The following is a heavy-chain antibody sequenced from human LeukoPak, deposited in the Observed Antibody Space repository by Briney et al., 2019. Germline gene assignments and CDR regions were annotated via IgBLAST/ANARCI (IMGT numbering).Heavy chain of an antibody. CDR2: ISGSGGST. CDR1: GFTFSSYA. J-gene: IGHJ4*02. CDR3: AKHPQLRYFDWFPTFFD. D-gene: IGHD3-9*01. Sequence: TGGSLRLSCAASGFTFSSYAMSWVRQAPGKGLEWVSAISGSGGSTYYADSVKGRFTISRDNHKNTLYLQMNSLRAEDTAVYYCAKHPQLRYFDWFPTFFDWGQGTLVTVSS. V-gene: IGHV3-23*01.